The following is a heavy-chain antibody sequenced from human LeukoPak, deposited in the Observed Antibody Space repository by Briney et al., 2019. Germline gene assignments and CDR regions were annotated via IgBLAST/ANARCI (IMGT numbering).Heavy chain of an antibody. CDR3: ASSSTTGSNWFDP. Sequence: GGSLRLSCSASGFTFSSYAMYWVRQAPGKGLEYVSGISSNGGSTYYADSVKGRFTISRDNSKNTLYLQMNSLRVEDTAVYYCASSSTTGSNWFDPWGQGTLVTVSS. J-gene: IGHJ5*02. CDR1: GFTFSSYA. D-gene: IGHD2-2*01. V-gene: IGHV3-64*04. CDR2: ISSNGGST.